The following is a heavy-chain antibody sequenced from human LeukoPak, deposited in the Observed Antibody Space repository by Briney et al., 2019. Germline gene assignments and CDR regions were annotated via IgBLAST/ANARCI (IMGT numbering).Heavy chain of an antibody. D-gene: IGHD2-15*01. CDR3: ARVVAADPYFDY. CDR1: GYTFTSYG. V-gene: IGHV1-18*01. J-gene: IGHJ4*02. Sequence: ASVKVPCKASGYTFTSYGISWVRQAPGQGLEWMGWISAYNGNTNYAQKLQGRVTMTTDTSTSTAYMELRSLRSDDTAVYYCARVVAADPYFDYWGQGTLVTVSS. CDR2: ISAYNGNT.